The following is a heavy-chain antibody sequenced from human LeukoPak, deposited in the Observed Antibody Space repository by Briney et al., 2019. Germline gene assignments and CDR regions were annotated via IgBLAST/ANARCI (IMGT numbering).Heavy chain of an antibody. V-gene: IGHV3-23*01. J-gene: IGHJ3*02. Sequence: GGSLRLSCAASGFTFSSHGMNWVRQAPGKGLEWVSGISGSGGNTYYADSVKGRFTISRDNSKNMLYLQMNSLRAEDTAVYYCAKDMGILRYFDWSAFDIWGQGTMVTVSS. CDR2: ISGSGGNT. CDR1: GFTFSSHG. CDR3: AKDMGILRYFDWSAFDI. D-gene: IGHD3-9*01.